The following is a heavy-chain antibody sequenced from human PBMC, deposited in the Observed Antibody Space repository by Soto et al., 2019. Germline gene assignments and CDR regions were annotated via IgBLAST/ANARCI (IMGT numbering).Heavy chain of an antibody. CDR2: TYYRSKWYN. J-gene: IGHJ6*02. CDR1: GDSVSSNSAA. CDR3: ARVSDIVVVPAAMRSLPYYYYGMDV. Sequence: SQTLSLTCAISGDSVSSNSAAWNWIRQSPSRGLEWLGRTYYRSKWYNDYAVSVISRITINPDTSKNQFSLQLNSVTPEDTAVYYCARVSDIVVVPAAMRSLPYYYYGMDVWGQGTTVTVSS. V-gene: IGHV6-1*01. D-gene: IGHD2-2*01.